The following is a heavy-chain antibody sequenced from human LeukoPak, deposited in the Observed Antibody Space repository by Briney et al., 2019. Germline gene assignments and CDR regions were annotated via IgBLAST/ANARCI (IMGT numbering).Heavy chain of an antibody. Sequence: SVKVSCKASGGTFSRYAISWVRQAPGQGLEWMGGIIPIFGTANYAQKLQGRVTMTTDTSTSTAYMELRSLRSDDTAVYYCARVKRKDQVLKPLHEIPSHYFDYWGQGTLVTVSS. V-gene: IGHV1-69*05. D-gene: IGHD2-8*02. CDR1: GGTFSRYA. CDR2: IIPIFGTA. CDR3: ARVKRKDQVLKPLHEIPSHYFDY. J-gene: IGHJ4*02.